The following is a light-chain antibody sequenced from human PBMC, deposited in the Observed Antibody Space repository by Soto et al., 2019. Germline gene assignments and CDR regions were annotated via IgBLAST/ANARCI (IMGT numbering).Light chain of an antibody. J-gene: IGKJ2*01. CDR2: DAS. Sequence: DIQMTQSPSTLSASVGDRVTITCRASQSIGRWLAWYQQKPGKPPKLLIYDASSLESGVPSSFSGSGSGTEFTLTISSLRPDDFATYYCQHYNSFSPMYTFGQGTKLESK. V-gene: IGKV1-5*01. CDR1: QSIGRW. CDR3: QHYNSFSPMYT.